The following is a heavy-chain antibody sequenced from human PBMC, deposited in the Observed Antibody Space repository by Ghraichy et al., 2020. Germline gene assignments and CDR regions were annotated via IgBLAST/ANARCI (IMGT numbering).Heavy chain of an antibody. CDR3: ASSCRGDYYGMDV. CDR1: GFTFSSYS. J-gene: IGHJ6*02. CDR2: ISSSSSHI. Sequence: GGSLRLSCAASGFTFSSYSMNWVRQAPGKGLEWVSSISSSSSHIYYADSVKGRFTISRDNAKNSLYLQMNSLRAEDTAVYYCASSCRGDYYGMDVWGQGTTVTVSS. D-gene: IGHD2-15*01. V-gene: IGHV3-21*01.